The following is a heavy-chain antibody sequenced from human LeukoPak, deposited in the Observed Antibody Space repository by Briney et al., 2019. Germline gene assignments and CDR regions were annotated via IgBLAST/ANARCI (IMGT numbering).Heavy chain of an antibody. CDR3: ARVRGDFETD. V-gene: IGHV4-59*01. J-gene: IGHJ1*01. D-gene: IGHD3-16*01. CDR1: GGSISSYY. Sequence: SETLSLTCSVSGGSISSYYWTWIRQPPGKGLEGIGYRYYSGSTTYNPPLKSRVTISVDTSKSQFSLKLIYVTAADTAIYYCARVRGDFETDWGQGTLVTVSS. CDR2: RYYSGST.